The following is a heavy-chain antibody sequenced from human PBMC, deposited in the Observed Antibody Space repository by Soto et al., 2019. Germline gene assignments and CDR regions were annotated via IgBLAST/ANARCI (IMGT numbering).Heavy chain of an antibody. CDR3: ARHPTRLYYYGSGPQLLDY. Sequence: AESRSVTGTVSGGSISSSSYYWGWIRQPPGKGLEWIGSIYYSWSTYYNPSLKSRVTISVDTSKNQFSLKLSSVTAADTAVYYCARHPTRLYYYGSGPQLLDYWGQGTLVTVSS. D-gene: IGHD3-10*01. CDR1: GGSISSSSYY. V-gene: IGHV4-39*01. CDR2: IYYSWST. J-gene: IGHJ4*02.